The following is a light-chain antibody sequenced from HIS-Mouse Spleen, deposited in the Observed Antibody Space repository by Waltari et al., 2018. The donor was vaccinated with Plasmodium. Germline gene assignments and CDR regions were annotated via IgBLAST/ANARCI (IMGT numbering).Light chain of an antibody. CDR3: NSRDSSGNHQV. CDR1: SLRSYY. CDR2: GKN. V-gene: IGLV3-19*01. Sequence: SSELTQDPAVSVALGQTVRITCQGDSLRSYYASWYQQKPGQAPLLVIYGKNNRPSWIPDRFSGSSSGNTASLTITGAQAEDEADYYCNSRDSSGNHQVFGGGTKLTVL. J-gene: IGLJ3*02.